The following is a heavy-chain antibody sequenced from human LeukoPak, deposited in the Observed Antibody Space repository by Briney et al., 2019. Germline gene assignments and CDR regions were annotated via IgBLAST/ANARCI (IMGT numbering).Heavy chain of an antibody. D-gene: IGHD2-2*01. Sequence: GGSLRLSCAASGFTFSSYGMHWVRQAPGKGLEWVAVIWYDGSNKYYADSVKGRFTISRDNAKNSLYLQMNSLRAEDTAVYYCARGRGYCSSTSCSDFDYWGQGTLVTVSS. CDR3: ARGRGYCSSTSCSDFDY. J-gene: IGHJ4*02. CDR1: GFTFSSYG. V-gene: IGHV3-33*03. CDR2: IWYDGSNK.